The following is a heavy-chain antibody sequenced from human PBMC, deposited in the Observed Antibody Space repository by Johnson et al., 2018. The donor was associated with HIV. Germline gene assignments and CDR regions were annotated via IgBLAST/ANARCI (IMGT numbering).Heavy chain of an antibody. CDR2: INSDGSST. CDR1: GFTFSSYW. V-gene: IGHV3-74*01. D-gene: IGHD2-21*01. CDR3: ARERWASRRRCGAFDI. Sequence: VQLVESGGGLVQPGGSLRLSCAASGFTFSSYWMHWVRQAPGKGLVWVSRINSDGSSTSYADSVKGRFTISRDNAKNSLYLQMNSLSAEDTAVYYCARERWASRRRCGAFDIWGQGTMVTVSS. J-gene: IGHJ3*02.